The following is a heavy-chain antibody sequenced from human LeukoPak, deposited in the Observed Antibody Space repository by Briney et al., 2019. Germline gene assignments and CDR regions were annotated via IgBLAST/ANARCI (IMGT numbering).Heavy chain of an antibody. D-gene: IGHD3/OR15-3a*01. Sequence: GGSLGLSCVASGFTFGKYWMSCVRQAPGKGLEWVANIKLDGSEKNYVDSVKGRFTISRDNTKNSLYLQMNSLRAEDTAVFYCARDQYDTWSRRGNFDSWGQGTLVIVSS. J-gene: IGHJ4*02. CDR2: IKLDGSEK. CDR1: GFTFGKYW. CDR3: ARDQYDTWSRRGNFDS. V-gene: IGHV3-7*03.